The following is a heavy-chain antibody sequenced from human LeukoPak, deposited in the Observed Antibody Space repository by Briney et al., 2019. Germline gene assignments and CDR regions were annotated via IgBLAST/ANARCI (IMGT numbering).Heavy chain of an antibody. CDR1: GFTFSSYS. D-gene: IGHD3-22*01. CDR2: ISSSSSTI. V-gene: IGHV3-48*01. Sequence: GGSLRLSCAASGFTFSSYSMNCVRQAPGKGLEWVSYISSSSSTIYYADSVKGRFTISRDNAKNSLYLQMNSLRAEDTAVYYCARDYDSSGYPGRFDYWGQGTLVTVSS. J-gene: IGHJ4*02. CDR3: ARDYDSSGYPGRFDY.